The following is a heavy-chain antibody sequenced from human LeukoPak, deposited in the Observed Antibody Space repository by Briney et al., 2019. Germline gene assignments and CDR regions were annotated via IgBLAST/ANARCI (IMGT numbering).Heavy chain of an antibody. D-gene: IGHD1-1*01. Sequence: GGSLRLSCAASGFTFNTYEMNWVRQAPGKGLEWVSYISSGGSSIYYADSVKGRFTISRDNAKNSLYLQMNSLRAEDTAVYYCARRQLYYYGMDVWGQGTTVTVSS. J-gene: IGHJ6*02. CDR3: ARRQLYYYGMDV. CDR1: GFTFNTYE. CDR2: ISSGGSSI. V-gene: IGHV3-48*03.